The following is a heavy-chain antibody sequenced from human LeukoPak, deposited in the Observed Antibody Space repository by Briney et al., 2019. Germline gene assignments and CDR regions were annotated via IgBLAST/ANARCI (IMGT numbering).Heavy chain of an antibody. V-gene: IGHV1-2*04. J-gene: IGHJ3*02. Sequence: GASVKVSCKASGYTFTGYYMHWVRQAPGQGLEWKGWINPNSGGTNYAQKFQGWVTMTRDTSISTAYMELSRLRSDDTAVYYCARDRVLSIAAAGEAFDIWGQGTMVTVSS. CDR3: ARDRVLSIAAAGEAFDI. CDR1: GYTFTGYY. D-gene: IGHD6-13*01. CDR2: INPNSGGT.